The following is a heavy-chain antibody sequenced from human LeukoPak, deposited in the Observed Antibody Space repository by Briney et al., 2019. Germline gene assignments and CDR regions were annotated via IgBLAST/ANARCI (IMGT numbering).Heavy chain of an antibody. V-gene: IGHV1-18*01. CDR3: ARDLGGSWYRYFDY. D-gene: IGHD6-13*01. CDR2: ISAYNGNT. CDR1: GYTFTNYG. J-gene: IGHJ4*02. Sequence: GASVKVSCKASGYTFTNYGISWVRQAPGQGLEWMGWISAYNGNTNYAQKLQGRVTMTTDTSTSTAFMELRSLRSDDTALYYCARDLGGSWYRYFDYWGQGTLVTVSS.